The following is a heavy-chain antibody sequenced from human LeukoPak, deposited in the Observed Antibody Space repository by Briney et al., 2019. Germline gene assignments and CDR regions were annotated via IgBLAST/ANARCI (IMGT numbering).Heavy chain of an antibody. Sequence: SVKVSCKASGYTFTGYYMHWVRQAPGQGLEWMGGIIPIFGTANYAQKFQGRVTITADESTSTAYMELSSLRSEDTAVYYCARNVDIVATGYFDYWGQGTLVTVSS. CDR2: IIPIFGTA. CDR3: ARNVDIVATGYFDY. V-gene: IGHV1-69*13. D-gene: IGHD5-12*01. J-gene: IGHJ4*02. CDR1: GYTFTGYY.